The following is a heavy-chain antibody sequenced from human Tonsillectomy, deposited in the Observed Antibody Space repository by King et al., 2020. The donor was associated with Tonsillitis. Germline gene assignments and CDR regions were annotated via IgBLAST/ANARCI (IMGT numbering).Heavy chain of an antibody. CDR3: ARLLVPTAPKPPKGGWNSFDI. J-gene: IGHJ3*02. Sequence: QLQESGPGLVKPSETLSLTCTVSGGSISSSSYYWGWIRQPPGKGLEWIGFIYYSGSTYYNPSLKSRVTISVDTSKNQFSLRLTSVTAADTAVYYCARLLVPTAPKPPKGGWNSFDIWGQGTMVIGSS. D-gene: IGHD1-1*01. V-gene: IGHV4-39*01. CDR1: GGSISSSSYY. CDR2: IYYSGST.